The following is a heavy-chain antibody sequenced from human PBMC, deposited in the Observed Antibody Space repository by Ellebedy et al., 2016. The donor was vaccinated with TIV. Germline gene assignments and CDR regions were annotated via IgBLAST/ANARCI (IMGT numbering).Heavy chain of an antibody. V-gene: IGHV1-18*04. CDR3: ARIGGGVSGTSFDV. D-gene: IGHD3-16*01. Sequence: AASVKVSCKASGYTFTSYGISWVRQAPGRGLEWMGWLSSYNGNTKYAQKFQGRVTMTTDTSTSTTYMELRGLRSDYTALYYCARIGGGVSGTSFDVWGKGTIVTVSS. CDR1: GYTFTSYG. CDR2: LSSYNGNT. J-gene: IGHJ3*01.